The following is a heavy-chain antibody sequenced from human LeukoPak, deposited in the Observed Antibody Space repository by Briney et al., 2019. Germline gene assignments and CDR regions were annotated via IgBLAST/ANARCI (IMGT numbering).Heavy chain of an antibody. Sequence: PGGPLRLSCAASGFTFSSYGMHWVRQAPGKGLEWVAFIRYDGSNKYYADSVKGRFTISRDNSKNTLYLQMNNLRADDTALYFCAKAADTNYFRYGDYWGQGTLVTVSS. CDR3: AKAADTNYFRYGDY. CDR1: GFTFSSYG. V-gene: IGHV3-30*02. J-gene: IGHJ4*02. CDR2: IRYDGSNK. D-gene: IGHD1-7*01.